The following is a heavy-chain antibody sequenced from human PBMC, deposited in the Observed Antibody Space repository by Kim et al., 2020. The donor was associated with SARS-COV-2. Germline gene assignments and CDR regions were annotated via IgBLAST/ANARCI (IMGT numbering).Heavy chain of an antibody. CDR3: ARLVWDSSTWYFDY. D-gene: IGHD6-13*01. J-gene: IGHJ4*02. CDR1: GGSISSSSYY. CDR2: IYYSGST. V-gene: IGHV4-39*01. Sequence: SETLSLTCTVSGGSISSSSYYWGWIRQPPGKGLEWIGSIYYSGSTYYNPSLKSRVTISVDTSKNQFSLKLSSVTAADTAVYYCARLVWDSSTWYFDYWGQGTLVTVSS.